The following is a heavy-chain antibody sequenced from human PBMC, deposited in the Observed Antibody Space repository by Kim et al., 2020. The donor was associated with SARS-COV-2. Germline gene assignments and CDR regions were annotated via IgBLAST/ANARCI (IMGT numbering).Heavy chain of an antibody. CDR1: GFTFSSYA. V-gene: IGHV3-48*03. CDR2: ISSSGSTI. J-gene: IGHJ6*02. CDR3: ARDPYSRSFSDYGMDV. D-gene: IGHD6-13*01. Sequence: GGSLRLSCAASGFTFSSYAINWVRQAPGKGLEWVSYISSSGSTIYYADSVKGRFTISRDNAKNSLYLQMNSLREEDTAVYYCARDPYSRSFSDYGMDVWGQGATVTVSS.